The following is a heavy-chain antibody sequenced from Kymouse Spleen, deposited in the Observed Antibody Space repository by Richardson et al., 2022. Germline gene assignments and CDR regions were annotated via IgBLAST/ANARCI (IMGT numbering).Heavy chain of an antibody. CDR3: ARCIAVAGHDY. J-gene: IGHJ4*02. CDR1: GGSFSGYY. CDR2: INHSGST. Sequence: QVQLQQWGAGLLKPSETLSLTCAVYGGSFSGYYWSWIRQPPGKGLEWIGEINHSGSTNYNPSLKSRVTISVDTSKNQFSLKLSSVTAADTAVYYCARCIAVAGHDYWGQGTLVTVSS. V-gene: IGHV4-34*01. D-gene: IGHD6-19*01.